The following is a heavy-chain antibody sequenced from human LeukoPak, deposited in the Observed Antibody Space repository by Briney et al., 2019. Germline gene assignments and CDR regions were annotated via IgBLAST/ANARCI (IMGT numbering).Heavy chain of an antibody. J-gene: IGHJ4*02. V-gene: IGHV3-23*01. D-gene: IGHD3-10*01. CDR1: GFTFSTYA. CDR2: ITGSGGAT. Sequence: GGSLRLSCAASGFTFSTYAVNWVRQAPGKGLGWVSAITGSGGATYYADSVKGRFTISRDNSKNTLYLQMSSLRAEDTAVYYCAMYGSGSYYPYLDYWGQGTLVTVSS. CDR3: AMYGSGSYYPYLDY.